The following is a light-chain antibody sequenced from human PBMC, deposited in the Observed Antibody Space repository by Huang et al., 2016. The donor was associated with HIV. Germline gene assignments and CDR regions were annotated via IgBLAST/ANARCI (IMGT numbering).Light chain of an antibody. CDR3: QHYNNWPPWT. Sequence: EIVMTQSPATLSVSPGERATLSCRASQGVSNNIAWYQQKPGQTPRLLIHGASTRANGIAAKFSGRGSGTDFTLTITSLQPEDSAVYYCQHYNNWPPWTFGPGTQVEI. V-gene: IGKV3D-15*01. CDR1: QGVSNN. J-gene: IGKJ1*01. CDR2: GAS.